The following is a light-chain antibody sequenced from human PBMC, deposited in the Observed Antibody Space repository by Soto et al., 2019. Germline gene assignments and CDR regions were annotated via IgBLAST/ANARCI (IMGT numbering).Light chain of an antibody. V-gene: IGLV2-14*03. CDR1: SSDVGGYNY. Sequence: QSALTQPASVSGSPGQSITISCTGTSSDVGGYNYVSWYQQHPGRAPQLIIYDVSNRPSGVSNRLSGSKSGNTVSLTISGLRAEDEADYYCSSYTSSSTDVVFGGGTKLTVL. CDR2: DVS. J-gene: IGLJ2*01. CDR3: SSYTSSSTDVV.